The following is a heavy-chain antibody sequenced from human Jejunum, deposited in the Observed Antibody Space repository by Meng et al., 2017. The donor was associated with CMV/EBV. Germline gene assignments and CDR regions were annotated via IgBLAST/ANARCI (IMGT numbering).Heavy chain of an antibody. CDR2: IKQDGSEK. J-gene: IGHJ6*02. Sequence: MRWFRQAPGKGLEWVAHIKQDGSEKYYVDSVKGRFTISRDNTENSLFLQMNTLRAEDTAVYYCARHTIFGVGRYYYYGMDVWGQGTTVTVSS. V-gene: IGHV3-7*01. D-gene: IGHD3-3*01. CDR3: ARHTIFGVGRYYYYGMDV.